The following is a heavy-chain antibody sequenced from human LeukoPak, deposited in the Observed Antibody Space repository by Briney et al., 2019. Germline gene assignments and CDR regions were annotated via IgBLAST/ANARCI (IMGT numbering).Heavy chain of an antibody. CDR3: ARARPHILTGFAVDY. CDR2: ISVYNGNT. V-gene: IGHV1-18*01. Sequence: GASVKVSCKASGYTFSSYGISWVRQAPGQGLEWMGWISVYNGNTNYAQNLQGRVTMTTDTSTSTAYMELRSLRSDDTAVYYCARARPHILTGFAVDYWGQGTLVTVSS. J-gene: IGHJ4*02. CDR1: GYTFSSYG. D-gene: IGHD3-9*01.